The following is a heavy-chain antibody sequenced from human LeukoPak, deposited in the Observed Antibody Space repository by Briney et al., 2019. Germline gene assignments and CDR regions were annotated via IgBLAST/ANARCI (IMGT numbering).Heavy chain of an antibody. D-gene: IGHD1-1*01. CDR2: ISYDGSNK. V-gene: IGHV3-30*18. CDR3: AKEYKATSFFDY. J-gene: IGHJ4*02. Sequence: GGSLRLSCAASGFTFASYGIQWVRQAPGKGLEWVAVISYDGSNKFYADSVKGRFTISRDNSKNTVYLQMNSLRGDDSAVYYCAKEYKATSFFDYWGQGTLVTVSS. CDR1: GFTFASYG.